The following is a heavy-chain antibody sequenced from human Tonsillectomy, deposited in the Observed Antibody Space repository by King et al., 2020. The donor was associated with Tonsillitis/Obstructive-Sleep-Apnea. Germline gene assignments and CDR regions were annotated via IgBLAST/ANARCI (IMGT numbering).Heavy chain of an antibody. J-gene: IGHJ4*02. CDR2: INXNTGNP. Sequence: QLVQSGSELKKPGASVKISCKASGYTFTTYAMNWVRQAPGQGLEWMGWINXNTGNPTYAQGFTGRFVFSLDTSVSTAYLQISSLKAEDAAVYYCAGGLRLLDHWGQGTLVTVSS. V-gene: IGHV7-4-1*02. CDR1: GYTFTTYA. D-gene: IGHD3-16*01. CDR3: AGGLRLLDH.